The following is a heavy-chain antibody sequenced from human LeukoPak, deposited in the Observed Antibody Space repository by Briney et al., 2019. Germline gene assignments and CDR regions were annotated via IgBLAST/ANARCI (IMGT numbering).Heavy chain of an antibody. J-gene: IGHJ4*02. Sequence: SETLSLTCAVYGGSFSGYYWSWIRQPPGKGLEWIGEINHSGSTNYNPSLKSRVTISVDTSKNQFSLKLSSVTAADTAVYYCARHGRWELPDYWGQGTLVTVSS. CDR2: INHSGST. CDR3: ARHGRWELPDY. CDR1: GGSFSGYY. V-gene: IGHV4-34*01. D-gene: IGHD1-26*01.